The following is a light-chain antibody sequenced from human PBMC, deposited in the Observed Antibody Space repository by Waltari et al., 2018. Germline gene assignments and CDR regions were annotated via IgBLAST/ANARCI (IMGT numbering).Light chain of an antibody. CDR3: SSYTTSRTYI. J-gene: IGLJ1*01. Sequence: QSALTQPASVSGSPRQSIAISCTGTSSDVGGHNSVSWYQQHPNKAPKLIIYDVDSRPSGVAARFAGSKSGNTASLTISGLQTEDEADYYCSSYTTSRTYIFGAGTKVSVL. CDR1: SSDVGGHNS. CDR2: DVD. V-gene: IGLV2-14*03.